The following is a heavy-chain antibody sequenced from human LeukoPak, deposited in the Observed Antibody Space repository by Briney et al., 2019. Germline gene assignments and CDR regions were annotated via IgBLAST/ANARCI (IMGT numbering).Heavy chain of an antibody. Sequence: SETLSLTCTVSGGSTSSDYWSWIRQPPGKGLEWIGYIFYGGNTNHNPSLQSRVTISVDTSKNQFSLKLTSVTAADTAVYYRARGRRTEWFGELSHFDSWGQGTLVTVSS. V-gene: IGHV4-59*01. CDR1: GGSTSSDY. CDR3: ARGRRTEWFGELSHFDS. CDR2: IFYGGNT. D-gene: IGHD3-10*01. J-gene: IGHJ4*02.